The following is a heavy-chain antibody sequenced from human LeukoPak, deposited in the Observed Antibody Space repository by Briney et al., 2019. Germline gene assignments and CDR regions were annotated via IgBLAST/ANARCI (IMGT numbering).Heavy chain of an antibody. CDR2: IRHGGST. CDR1: GEMFNDQY. V-gene: IGHV4-34*01. Sequence: PSETLSLTCAVFGEMFNDQYWSWIRQPPGKALEWIGEIRHGGSTNYHPSFKSRLTTSVDTSRNQFSLHLRSVTAADTAVYYCGRGEVRGVIDHWGQGTLVTVSS. CDR3: GRGEVRGVIDH. J-gene: IGHJ4*02. D-gene: IGHD3-10*01.